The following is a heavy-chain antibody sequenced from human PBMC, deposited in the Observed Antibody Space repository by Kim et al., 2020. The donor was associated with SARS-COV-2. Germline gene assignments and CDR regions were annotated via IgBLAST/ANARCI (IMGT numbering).Heavy chain of an antibody. CDR3: ARDGDYDSSGYYWYYYGMDV. J-gene: IGHJ6*02. Sequence: GGSLRLSCAASGFTFSSYSMNWVRQAPGKGLEWVSSISSSSSYIYYADSVKGRFTISRDNAKNSLYLQMNSLRAEDTAVYYCARDGDYDSSGYYWYYYGMDVWGQGTTVTVSS. D-gene: IGHD3-22*01. V-gene: IGHV3-21*01. CDR2: ISSSSSYI. CDR1: GFTFSSYS.